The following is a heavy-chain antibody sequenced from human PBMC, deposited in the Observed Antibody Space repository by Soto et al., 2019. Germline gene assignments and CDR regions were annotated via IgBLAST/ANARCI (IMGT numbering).Heavy chain of an antibody. Sequence: QVQLVESGGGVVQPGRSLRLSCAASGFTFSSYAMHWVRQAPGKGLEWVAVIAYDGSNKYYADSVKGRFTISRDNSKNSRDRQMNSLRAEDTAVYYCAGDLLVIQLWSKSFDYWGQGTLVTVSS. V-gene: IGHV3-30-3*01. CDR3: AGDLLVIQLWSKSFDY. J-gene: IGHJ4*02. D-gene: IGHD5-18*01. CDR2: IAYDGSNK. CDR1: GFTFSSYA.